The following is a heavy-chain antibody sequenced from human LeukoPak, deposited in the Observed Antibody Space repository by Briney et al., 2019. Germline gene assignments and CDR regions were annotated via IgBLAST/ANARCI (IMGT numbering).Heavy chain of an antibody. CDR3: ARLSGSGWYFDY. CDR2: ISGYNGDT. V-gene: IGHV1-18*01. D-gene: IGHD6-19*01. Sequence: ASVKVSCKASGYTFTNYGISWVRQAPGQGLEWMGWISGYNGDTNYAQEVQGRVTMTTDTSTSTAYMELRSLRSDDTAVYYCARLSGSGWYFDYWGQGTLVTVSS. CDR1: GYTFTNYG. J-gene: IGHJ4*02.